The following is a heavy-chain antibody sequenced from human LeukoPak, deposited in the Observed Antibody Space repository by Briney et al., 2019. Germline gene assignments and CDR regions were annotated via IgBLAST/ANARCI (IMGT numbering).Heavy chain of an antibody. Sequence: PSETLSFTCTVSGGSISSSSYYWGWIRQPPGKGLEWIGSIYYSGSTYYNPSLKSRVTISVDTSKNQFSLKLSSVTAADTAVYYCARHSDIVVVVAATGGFDYWGQGTLVTVSS. CDR1: GGSISSSSYY. J-gene: IGHJ4*02. CDR3: ARHSDIVVVVAATGGFDY. V-gene: IGHV4-39*01. D-gene: IGHD2-15*01. CDR2: IYYSGST.